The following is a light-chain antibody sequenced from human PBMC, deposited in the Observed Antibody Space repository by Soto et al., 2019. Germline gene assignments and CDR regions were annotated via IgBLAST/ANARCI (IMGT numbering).Light chain of an antibody. CDR3: QQYDHWPLT. CDR1: QSVSSSY. CDR2: GAS. V-gene: IGKV3-15*01. J-gene: IGKJ4*01. Sequence: EIVLTQSPGTLSLSPGERATLSCRASQSVSSSYLAWYQQKPGQAPRLLIYGASTRATGISARFSGSGSGTEFTLTISSLLSEEFAVYYCQQYDHWPLTFGGGTKVDIK.